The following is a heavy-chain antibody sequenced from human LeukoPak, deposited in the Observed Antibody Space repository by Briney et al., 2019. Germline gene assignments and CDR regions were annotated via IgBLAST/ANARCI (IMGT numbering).Heavy chain of an antibody. Sequence: SETLSLTCAVSGGSISSGGYSWSWIRQPPGKGLEWIGYIYHGGSTYYNPSLKSRVTISVDRSKNQFSLKLSSVTAADTAVYYCARADMVRGDASAFDIWGQGTMVTVSS. V-gene: IGHV4-30-2*01. CDR3: ARADMVRGDASAFDI. D-gene: IGHD3-10*01. J-gene: IGHJ3*02. CDR2: IYHGGST. CDR1: GGSISSGGYS.